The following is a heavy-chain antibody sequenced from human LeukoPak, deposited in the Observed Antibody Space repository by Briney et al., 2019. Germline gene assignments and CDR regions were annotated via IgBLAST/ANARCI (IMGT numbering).Heavy chain of an antibody. CDR3: ARMKEGYYYYYMDV. V-gene: IGHV4-39*01. CDR2: IYYSGST. J-gene: IGHJ6*03. CDR1: VVSISSSSYY. Sequence: SETLSLTCTVSVVSISSSSYYWGWIRQPPGKGLEWIGSIYYSGSTYYNPSLKSRVTISVDTSKNQFSLKLSSVTAADTAVYYCARMKEGYYYYYMDVWGKGTTVTVSS.